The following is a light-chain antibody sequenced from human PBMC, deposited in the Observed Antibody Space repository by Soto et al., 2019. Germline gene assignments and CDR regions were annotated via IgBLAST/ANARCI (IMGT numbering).Light chain of an antibody. Sequence: DIQMTQSPSTLSASEGDRVTITCRASQSISSWLAWYQQKPGKAPKLLIYDASSLESGVPSRFSGSGSETELTLTISSLQPDDFATYYCQQYNSYSATFGQGTKVEIK. J-gene: IGKJ1*01. CDR3: QQYNSYSAT. V-gene: IGKV1-5*01. CDR2: DAS. CDR1: QSISSW.